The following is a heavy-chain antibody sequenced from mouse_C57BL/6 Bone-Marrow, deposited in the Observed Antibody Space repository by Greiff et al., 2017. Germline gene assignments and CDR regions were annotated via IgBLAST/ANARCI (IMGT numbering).Heavy chain of an antibody. D-gene: IGHD1-1*01. V-gene: IGHV1-81*01. CDR1: GYTFTSYG. Sequence: QVHVKQSGAELARPGASVKLSCKASGYTFTSYGISWVKQRTGQGLEWIGEIYPRSGNTYYNEKFKGKATLTADKSSSTAYMELRSLTSEDSAVNFCARYRPLLLQGDYWGQGTSVTVSS. CDR2: IYPRSGNT. J-gene: IGHJ4*01. CDR3: ARYRPLLLQGDY.